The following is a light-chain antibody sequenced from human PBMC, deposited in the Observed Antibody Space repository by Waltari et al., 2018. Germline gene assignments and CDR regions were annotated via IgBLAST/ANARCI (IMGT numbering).Light chain of an antibody. CDR1: EDIEYF. Sequence: DVQLTQSPSSLSAFLADRVSITCQASEDIEYFLNWYQQRPGRAPNLLISDASDLETGVSPRFSGSGSGTQFTLTITGLQPEDVGTYYCQQYFSFMSFGPGT. CDR2: DAS. V-gene: IGKV1-33*01. J-gene: IGKJ3*01. CDR3: QQYFSFMS.